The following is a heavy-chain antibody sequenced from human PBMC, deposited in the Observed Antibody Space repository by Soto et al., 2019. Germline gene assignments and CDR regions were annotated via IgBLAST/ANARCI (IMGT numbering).Heavy chain of an antibody. CDR1: GFTFSNYW. V-gene: IGHV3-7*03. Sequence: EVHLVESGGGLVQPGGSLRLSCAASGFTFSNYWMNWVRQAPGKGLEWVANIKRDGSEKYYVDSVKGRFTISRENAKNSLSLQMNSLRAEDTAVYYCWGAGHGGWGEGTLVTVSS. CDR2: IKRDGSEK. J-gene: IGHJ4*02. CDR3: WGAGHGG. D-gene: IGHD3-16*01.